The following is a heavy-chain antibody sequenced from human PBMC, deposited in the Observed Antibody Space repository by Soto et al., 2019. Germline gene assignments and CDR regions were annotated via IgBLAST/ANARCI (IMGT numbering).Heavy chain of an antibody. D-gene: IGHD1-1*01. J-gene: IGHJ2*01. CDR1: GGSFSGYY. CDR2: INHSGST. V-gene: IGHV4-34*01. CDR3: ARGYDLSWYFDL. Sequence: QVQLQQWGAGLLKPSETLSLTCAVYGGSFSGYYWSWIRQPPGKGLEWIGEINHSGSTNYNPSLQSRVTISVDTSKNQFSLKLSSVTAADTAVYYCARGYDLSWYFDLWGRGTLVTVSS.